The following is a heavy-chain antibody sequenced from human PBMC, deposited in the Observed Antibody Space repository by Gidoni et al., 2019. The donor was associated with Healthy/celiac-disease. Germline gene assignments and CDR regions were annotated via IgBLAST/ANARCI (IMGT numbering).Heavy chain of an antibody. CDR1: GSTLTSYA. V-gene: IGHV7-4-1*02. CDR3: ARVGNWNDERGHDAFDI. D-gene: IGHD1-20*01. Sequence: QVQLVQSGSELKKPGASVKVSCKASGSTLTSYAMNWVRQAPGQGLEWMGWINTNTGNPTYAQGFTGRFVFSLDTSVSTAYLQISSLKAEDTAVYYCARVGNWNDERGHDAFDIWGQGTMVTVSS. J-gene: IGHJ3*02. CDR2: INTNTGNP.